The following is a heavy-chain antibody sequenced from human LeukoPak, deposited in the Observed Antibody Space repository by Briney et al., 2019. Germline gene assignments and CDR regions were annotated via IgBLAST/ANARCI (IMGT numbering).Heavy chain of an antibody. CDR1: GFTLSSYE. V-gene: IGHV3-48*01. CDR3: ARVNCCGNYASNYYMDV. Sequence: QAGGSLRLSCAASGFTLSSYEMNWVRQAPGKGLEWVSYISSSSSTIYYADSVKGRFTISRDNAKNSLYLQMNSLRAEDTAVYYCARVNCCGNYASNYYMDVWGKGTTVTVSS. J-gene: IGHJ6*03. D-gene: IGHD1-7*01. CDR2: ISSSSSTI.